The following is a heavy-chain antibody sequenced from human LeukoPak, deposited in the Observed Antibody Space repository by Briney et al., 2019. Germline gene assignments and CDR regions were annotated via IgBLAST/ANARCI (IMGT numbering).Heavy chain of an antibody. V-gene: IGHV3-48*03. CDR1: GFTFSSYE. D-gene: IGHD6-19*01. CDR2: ISSSGRTI. CDR3: ASYSGWISYFDY. J-gene: IGHJ4*02. Sequence: QPGGSLRLSCAASGFTFSSYEMNWVRQAPGKGLEWVSYISSSGRTIYYADSVKGRFTISRDNAKNSLYLQMNSLRAEDTAVYYCASYSGWISYFDYWGQGTLVTVSS.